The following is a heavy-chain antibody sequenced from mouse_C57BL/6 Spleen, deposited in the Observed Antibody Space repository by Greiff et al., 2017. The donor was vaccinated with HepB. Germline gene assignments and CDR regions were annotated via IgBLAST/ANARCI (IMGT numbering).Heavy chain of an antibody. CDR3: ARQVSYAMDY. Sequence: EVMLVESGGGLVKPGGSLKLSCAASGFTFSSYTMSWVRQTPEKRLEWVATISGGGGNTYYPDSVKGRFTISRDNAKNTLYLQMSSLRSEDTALYYCARQVSYAMDYWGQGTSVTVSS. CDR1: GFTFSSYT. CDR2: ISGGGGNT. J-gene: IGHJ4*01. D-gene: IGHD6-2*01. V-gene: IGHV5-9*01.